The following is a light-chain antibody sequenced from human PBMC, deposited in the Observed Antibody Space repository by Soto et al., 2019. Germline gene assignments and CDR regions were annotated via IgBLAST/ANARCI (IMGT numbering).Light chain of an antibody. CDR1: QSISNH. V-gene: IGKV1-39*01. Sequence: DIQITQSPSSLSASVEDRVIITCRASQSISNHLNWYQQKPGKAPKLLIFAASTLQTGVPSRFSGSRSGTDFTLTISGLQPEDSSTYDCQESRSALRGTCGQGTKVDIK. CDR3: QESRSALRGT. CDR2: AAS. J-gene: IGKJ1*01.